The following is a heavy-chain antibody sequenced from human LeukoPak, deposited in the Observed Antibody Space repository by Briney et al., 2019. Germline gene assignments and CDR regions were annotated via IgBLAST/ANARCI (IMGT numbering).Heavy chain of an antibody. V-gene: IGHV3-21*01. J-gene: IGHJ3*02. CDR2: ISSSSSYI. D-gene: IGHD3-10*01. Sequence: GGSLRVSCAASGFTFSSYSMNWVRQAPGKGLEWVSSISSSSSYIYYADSVKGRFTISRDDAKNSLYLQMNSLRAEDTAVYYCARDIWFGIDAFDIWGQGTMVTVSS. CDR3: ARDIWFGIDAFDI. CDR1: GFTFSSYS.